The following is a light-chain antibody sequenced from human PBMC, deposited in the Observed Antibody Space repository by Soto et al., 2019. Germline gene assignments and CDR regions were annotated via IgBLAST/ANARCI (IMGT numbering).Light chain of an antibody. V-gene: IGLV3-27*01. Sequence: SYELTQPSSVSVSPGQTARITCSGDVLAKKYARWFQQKPGQAPVEVIYKDNERPSGIPERFSGSSSGTTVTLTISGAQVEDEADYYCYSAVDNSWVFGGGTKLTVL. CDR2: KDN. CDR3: YSAVDNSWV. J-gene: IGLJ3*02. CDR1: VLAKKY.